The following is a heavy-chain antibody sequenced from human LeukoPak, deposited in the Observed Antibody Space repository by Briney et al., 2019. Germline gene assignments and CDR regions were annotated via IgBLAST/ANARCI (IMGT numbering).Heavy chain of an antibody. CDR3: ARVRKAGNAFDI. CDR1: GGTFSSYT. D-gene: IGHD1-1*01. J-gene: IGHJ3*02. CDR2: IIPILGIA. V-gene: IGHV1-69*02. Sequence: GASVKVSCKASGGTFSSYTISWVRQAPGQGLEWMGRIIPILGIANYAQKLQGRVTMTTDTSTSTAYMELRSLRSDDTAVYYCARVRKAGNAFDIWGQGTMVTVSS.